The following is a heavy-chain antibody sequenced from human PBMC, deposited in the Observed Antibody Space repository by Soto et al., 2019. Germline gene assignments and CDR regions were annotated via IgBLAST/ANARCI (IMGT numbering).Heavy chain of an antibody. CDR2: ISGSGGST. CDR3: AKSHRWGLSGGSPRDYYYYYMDV. D-gene: IGHD2-15*01. CDR1: GFTFSSYA. J-gene: IGHJ6*03. Sequence: GGSLRLSCAASGFTFSSYAMSWVRQAPGKGLEWVSAISGSGGSTYYADSVKGRFTISRDNSMNTLYLQMNSLRAEETAVYYCAKSHRWGLSGGSPRDYYYYYMDVWGKGTTVTVSS. V-gene: IGHV3-23*01.